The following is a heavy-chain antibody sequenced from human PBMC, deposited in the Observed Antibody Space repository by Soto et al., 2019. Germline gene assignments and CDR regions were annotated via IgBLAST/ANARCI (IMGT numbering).Heavy chain of an antibody. Sequence: GGSLRLSCAASGFTFSSYAMSWVRQAPGKGLEWVSAISGSGGSTYYADSVKGRFTISRDNSKNTLYLQMNSLRAEDTAVYYCAKDGVLWLRGSAWFDPWGQGTLVTVSS. V-gene: IGHV3-23*01. CDR2: ISGSGGST. CDR3: AKDGVLWLRGSAWFDP. CDR1: GFTFSSYA. D-gene: IGHD5-18*01. J-gene: IGHJ5*02.